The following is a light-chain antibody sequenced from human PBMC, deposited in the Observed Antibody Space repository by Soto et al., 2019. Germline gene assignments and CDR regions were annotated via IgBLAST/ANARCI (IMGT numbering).Light chain of an antibody. V-gene: IGLV1-40*01. Sequence: QSVLTQPPSVSGAPGQRVTISCTGSSSNIGAGYHVHWYQHFPGTAPKLLVYGNNNRPSGVPDRFSGSKSGTSASLAITGLQAEDESDYYCQSYDSSLSGYGFGTGTKLTVL. CDR3: QSYDSSLSGYG. CDR2: GNN. J-gene: IGLJ1*01. CDR1: SSNIGAGYH.